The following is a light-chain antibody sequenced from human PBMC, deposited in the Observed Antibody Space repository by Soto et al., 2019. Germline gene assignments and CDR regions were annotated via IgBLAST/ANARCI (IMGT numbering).Light chain of an antibody. CDR1: QSVRNN. CDR2: CAS. V-gene: IGKV3-15*01. Sequence: EIMMTQSPATLSVSPGERATLSCRASQSVRNNLAWSQHTPDQVPKLLIYCASTRATGIPARFSGSGSGTEFTLTISSLQSEDVAVYYYQQYNNWPRITSGQGTRLEIK. J-gene: IGKJ5*01. CDR3: QQYNNWPRIT.